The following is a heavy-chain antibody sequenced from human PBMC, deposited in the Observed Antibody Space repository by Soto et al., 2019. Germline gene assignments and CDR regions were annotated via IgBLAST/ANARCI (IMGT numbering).Heavy chain of an antibody. J-gene: IGHJ6*03. D-gene: IGHD1-7*01. V-gene: IGHV3-48*01. CDR1: GFTFSSYS. CDR3: ARGGITGTRGDYYYYMDV. CDR2: ISSSSSTI. Sequence: GGSLRLSCAASGFTFSSYSMNWVRQAPGKGLEWVSYISSSSSTIYYADSVKGRFTISRDNAKNSLYLQMNSLRAEDTAVYYCARGGITGTRGDYYYYMDVWGKGTTVTVSS.